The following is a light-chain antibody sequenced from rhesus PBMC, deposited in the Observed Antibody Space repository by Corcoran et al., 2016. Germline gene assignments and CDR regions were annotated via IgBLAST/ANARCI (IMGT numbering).Light chain of an antibody. CDR3: QVWDSSSNYI. J-gene: IGLJ1*01. CDR2: VDI. V-gene: IGLV3-25*02. Sequence: SYDLTQSPSVSAASGQTARITCGGDNIGSKSVQWYQQKPAQAPVLVIYVDIERPSGIPERFSGSNSGNVATLTISGVEAGDEADYYCQVWDSSSNYIFGSGTRLTVL. CDR1: NIGSKS.